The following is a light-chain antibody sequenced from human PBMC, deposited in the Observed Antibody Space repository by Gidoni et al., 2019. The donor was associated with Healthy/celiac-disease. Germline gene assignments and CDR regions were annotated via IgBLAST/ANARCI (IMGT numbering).Light chain of an antibody. CDR1: QSVSSSY. Sequence: EIVLTQSPGTLSLSPGERATLSCRASQSVSSSYLAWYQQKPGQAPRLLIYGASSRATGIPDRFSGSGSGTDFTRTISRLEPEDLAVYYCQQYGSSPTFXGXTKVEIK. J-gene: IGKJ4*01. V-gene: IGKV3-20*01. CDR3: QQYGSSPT. CDR2: GAS.